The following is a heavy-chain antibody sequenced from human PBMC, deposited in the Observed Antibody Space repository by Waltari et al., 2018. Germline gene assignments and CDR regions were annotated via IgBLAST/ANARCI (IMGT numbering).Heavy chain of an antibody. CDR1: GVSLTSNRHY. CDR3: ATYIGASLGTAAFDV. V-gene: IGHV4-39*01. CDR2: MSYSGAT. Sequence: QVQVQESGPGLVKPSETLSLTCSVSGVSLTSNRHYWGWIRQPPGQGLDGIGTMSYSGATYSSPSLKSRVTISRDTSENQLSLKLGSVTAADTAVYYCATYIGASLGTAAFDVWGQGTTVTVSS. D-gene: IGHD5-12*01. J-gene: IGHJ3*01.